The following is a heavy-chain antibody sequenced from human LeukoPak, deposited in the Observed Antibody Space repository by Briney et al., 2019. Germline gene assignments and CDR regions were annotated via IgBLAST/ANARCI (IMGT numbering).Heavy chain of an antibody. J-gene: IGHJ5*02. CDR3: AREVDAAAAYNWFDP. CDR2: FYDSGNT. Sequence: PSETLSLTCTVSGYSISSGYYWGWIRQPPGKGLEWIGSFYDSGNTYYNPSLKSRVTISVDTSKNQFSLKVRSVTAADTAVYYCAREVDAAAAYNWFDPWGQGTLVTVSS. D-gene: IGHD2-2*01. V-gene: IGHV4-38-2*02. CDR1: GYSISSGYY.